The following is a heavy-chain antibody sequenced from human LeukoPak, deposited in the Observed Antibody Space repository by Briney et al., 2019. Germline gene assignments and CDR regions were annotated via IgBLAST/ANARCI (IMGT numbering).Heavy chain of an antibody. CDR2: ISGSGGST. V-gene: IGHV3-23*01. D-gene: IGHD6-19*01. Sequence: GGTLRLSCAASGFTFSSYAMSWVRQAPGKGLEWVSAISGSGGSTYYADSVKGRFTISRDNSKNTPYLQMNSLRAEDTAVYYCAKDHHNSSGWYGGDYWGQGTLVTVSS. CDR3: AKDHHNSSGWYGGDY. CDR1: GFTFSSYA. J-gene: IGHJ4*02.